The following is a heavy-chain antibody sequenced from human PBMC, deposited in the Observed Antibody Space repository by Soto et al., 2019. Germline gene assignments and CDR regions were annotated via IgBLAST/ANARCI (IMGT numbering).Heavy chain of an antibody. V-gene: IGHV3-74*01. D-gene: IGHD2-2*01. CDR1: GFTLSSYW. J-gene: IGHJ4*02. CDR3: ARVSVSSYQFDY. CDR2: INPDGSST. Sequence: EVQLVESGGGLVQPGGSLRLSCAASGFTLSSYWMHWVRQAPGKGLVWVSRINPDGSSTSYADSVKGRFTISRDNAKNTLYLEMNCLRAEDTAVYYCARVSVSSYQFDYWGQGTLVTVSS.